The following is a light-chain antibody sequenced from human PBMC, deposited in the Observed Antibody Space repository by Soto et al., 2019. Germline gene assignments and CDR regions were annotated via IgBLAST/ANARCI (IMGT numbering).Light chain of an antibody. CDR2: NNH. Sequence: QSVLTQPPSVSGAPGQSVTISCTGTSSNIGAGYDIHWYQQPPGTAPKLVIYNNHNRPSGVPDRFSGSKSGTSGSLAITGLQAEDEADYYCASYTSSSTSVIFGRGTKVTVL. V-gene: IGLV1-40*01. J-gene: IGLJ2*01. CDR1: SSNIGAGYD. CDR3: ASYTSSSTSVI.